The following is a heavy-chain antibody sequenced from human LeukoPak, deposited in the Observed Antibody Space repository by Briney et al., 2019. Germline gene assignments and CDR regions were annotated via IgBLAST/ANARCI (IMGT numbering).Heavy chain of an antibody. Sequence: PGGSLRLSCAAPGFTFSDYYMSWIRQAPGKGLEWVSYISSSSSYTNYADSVKGRFTISRDNAKNSLYLQMNSLRAEDTAVYYCARPGSGYSYGLDYWGQGTLVTVSS. CDR1: GFTFSDYY. CDR3: ARPGSGYSYGLDY. J-gene: IGHJ4*02. V-gene: IGHV3-11*03. CDR2: ISSSSSYT. D-gene: IGHD5-18*01.